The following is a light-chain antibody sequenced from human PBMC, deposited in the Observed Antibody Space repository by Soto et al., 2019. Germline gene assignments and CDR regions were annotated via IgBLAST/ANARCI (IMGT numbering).Light chain of an antibody. CDR3: QHYNNWLIT. J-gene: IGKJ5*01. Sequence: EIVLTQSPGSLSLSPGERATLSCRASQSLSSSQLAWYQQKPGQAPRLLIYGASTRATGIPARFSGSESGTEFTLTISSLQSEDFAVYYCQHYNNWLITFGQGTRLEIK. CDR1: QSLSSS. V-gene: IGKV3-15*01. CDR2: GAS.